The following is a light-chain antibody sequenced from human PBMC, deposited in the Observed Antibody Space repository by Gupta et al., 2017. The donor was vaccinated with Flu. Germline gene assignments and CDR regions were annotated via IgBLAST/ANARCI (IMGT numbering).Light chain of an antibody. CDR2: AAS. Sequence: AIRMTQSPSSFSASTGDRVTITCRASQDISSYLAWYQQKPGKAPKLLIYAASTWQSGVPARFSGSGSGTDFTLTISCLQSEDFATYYCQQYDSYPRAFGRGTKVDIK. V-gene: IGKV1-8*01. CDR3: QQYDSYPRA. J-gene: IGKJ3*01. CDR1: QDISSY.